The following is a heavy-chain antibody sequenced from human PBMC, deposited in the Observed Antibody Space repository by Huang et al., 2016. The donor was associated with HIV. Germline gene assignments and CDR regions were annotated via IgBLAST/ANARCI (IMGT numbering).Heavy chain of an antibody. CDR2: IVPLFSVT. J-gene: IGHJ3*02. CDR3: AREGQTWYGKPIAAFEI. Sequence: VQLVQSGAEVKRPGTSVKISCKASGGSFNSLAFNWVRQASGQGLQDMGGIVPLFSVTNYAEKFRGRLTISADKSTSTVFMELRGLTSEDTAVFFCAREGQTWYGKPIAAFEIWGQGTTVIV. D-gene: IGHD6-13*01. V-gene: IGHV1-69*10. CDR1: GGSFNSLA.